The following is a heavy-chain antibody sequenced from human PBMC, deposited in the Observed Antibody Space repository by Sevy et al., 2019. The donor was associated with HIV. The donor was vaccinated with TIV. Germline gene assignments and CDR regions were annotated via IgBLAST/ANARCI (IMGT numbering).Heavy chain of an antibody. Sequence: GGSLRLSCAASGFTFSSYAMHWVRQAPGKGLEWVAVISYDGSNKYYADSVKGRFTISRDNSKNTLYLQMNSLRAEDTAVYYCAREGYSSSWSGMDVWGQGTTFTVSS. CDR3: AREGYSSSWSGMDV. J-gene: IGHJ6*02. CDR2: ISYDGSNK. CDR1: GFTFSSYA. V-gene: IGHV3-30-3*01. D-gene: IGHD6-13*01.